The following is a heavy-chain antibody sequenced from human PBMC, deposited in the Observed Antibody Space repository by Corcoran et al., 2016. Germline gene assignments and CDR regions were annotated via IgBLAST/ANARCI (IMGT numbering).Heavy chain of an antibody. CDR3: ARGRRGFAAAGRDSVFDY. CDR1: GGSFSGYY. Sequence: QVQLQQWGAGLLKPSETLSLTCAVYGGSFSGYYWSWIRQPPGKGLEWIGEINHSGSTNYNPSLKSRVTISVDTSKNQFSLKLSSVTAADTAVYYCARGRRGFAAAGRDSVFDYWGQGTLVTVSS. J-gene: IGHJ4*02. V-gene: IGHV4-34*01. D-gene: IGHD6-13*01. CDR2: INHSGST.